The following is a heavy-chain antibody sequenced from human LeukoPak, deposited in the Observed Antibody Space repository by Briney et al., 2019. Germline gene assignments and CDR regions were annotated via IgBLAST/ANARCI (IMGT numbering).Heavy chain of an antibody. D-gene: IGHD2-15*01. CDR1: GGSISSGGYY. CDR3: ARYCSGGSCYSALEYFQH. Sequence: SQTLSLACTVSGGSISSGGYYWSWIRQHPGKGLEWIGYIYYSGSTYYNPSLKCRVTISVDTSKNQFSLKLSSVTAADTAVYYCARYCSGGSCYSALEYFQHWGQGTLVTVSS. CDR2: IYYSGST. V-gene: IGHV4-31*03. J-gene: IGHJ1*01.